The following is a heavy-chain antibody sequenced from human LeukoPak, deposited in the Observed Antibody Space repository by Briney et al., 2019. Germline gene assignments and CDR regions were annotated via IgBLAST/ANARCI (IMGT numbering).Heavy chain of an antibody. CDR2: IYTSGST. CDR3: ARDRGAGTNRYWNAYFDY. D-gene: IGHD1-1*01. Sequence: SETLSLTCTVSGGSISSGSYYWSWIRQPAGKGLEWIGRIYTSGSTNYNPSLKSRVTISVDTSKNQFSLKLSSVTAADTAVYYCARDRGAGTNRYWNAYFDYGGQGTLVTVSS. J-gene: IGHJ4*02. V-gene: IGHV4-61*02. CDR1: GGSISSGSYY.